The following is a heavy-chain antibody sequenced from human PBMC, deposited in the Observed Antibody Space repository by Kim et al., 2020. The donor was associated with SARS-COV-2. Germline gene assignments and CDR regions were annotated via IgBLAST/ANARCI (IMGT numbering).Heavy chain of an antibody. CDR3: ARRYGSGSYYHNYLDF. CDR2: IYYSGTS. Sequence: SETLSLTCNVSGGSVTLSGYYWGWIRQTPGKGLEWIGTIYYSGTSYLNPSLRSRATISIDTSKNQFSLRLTSVTAADTAVYYCARRYGSGSYYHNYLDFWGQGTLVTVS. V-gene: IGHV4-39*01. D-gene: IGHD3-10*01. CDR1: GGSVTLSGYY. J-gene: IGHJ4*02.